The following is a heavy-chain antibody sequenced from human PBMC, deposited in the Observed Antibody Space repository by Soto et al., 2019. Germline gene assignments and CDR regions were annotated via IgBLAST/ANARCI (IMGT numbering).Heavy chain of an antibody. J-gene: IGHJ5*02. Sequence: PSETLSLTCAVSGYSISSGYYWGWIRQPPGKGLEWIGSIYHSGSTYYNPSLKSRVTISVDTSKNQFSLKLSSVTAADTAVYYCARSTMVRGVIHWFDPWGQGTLVTVSS. D-gene: IGHD3-10*01. CDR3: ARSTMVRGVIHWFDP. CDR2: IYHSGST. V-gene: IGHV4-38-2*01. CDR1: GYSISSGYY.